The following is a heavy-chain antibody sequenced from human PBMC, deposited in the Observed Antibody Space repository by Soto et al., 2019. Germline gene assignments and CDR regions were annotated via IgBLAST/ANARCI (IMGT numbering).Heavy chain of an antibody. J-gene: IGHJ4*02. CDR3: ARGYGSESYVFDY. Sequence: QVQLVESGGGVAQPGRSLRPPCAASGFTFSSDGMHWVRQAAGKGLEWVALIWYDGSYKYYADSVKGGFTISRDNSKNSLYLQMNSLRAEDTALYYCARGYGSESYVFDYWGQGTLVTVSS. CDR1: GFTFSSDG. D-gene: IGHD3-10*01. CDR2: IWYDGSYK. V-gene: IGHV3-33*01.